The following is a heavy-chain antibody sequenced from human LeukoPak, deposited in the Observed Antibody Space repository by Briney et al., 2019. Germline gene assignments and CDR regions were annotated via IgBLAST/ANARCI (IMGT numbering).Heavy chain of an antibody. D-gene: IGHD3-16*02. CDR1: GFTISSYS. Sequence: PGGSLRLSCAASGFTISSYSMNWVRQAPGKGLEWVSSISSSGSHMYYADSVKGRFTISRDNAKNSLYLQMNSLRAEDTAVYYWARLTFGGVIGFAVWGQGTLVTVSS. CDR2: ISSSGSHM. CDR3: ARLTFGGVIGFAV. J-gene: IGHJ4*02. V-gene: IGHV3-21*01.